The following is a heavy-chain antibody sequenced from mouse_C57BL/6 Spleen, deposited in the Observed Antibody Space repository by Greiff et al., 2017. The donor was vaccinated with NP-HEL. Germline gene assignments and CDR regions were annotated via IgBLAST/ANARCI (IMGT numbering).Heavy chain of an antibody. J-gene: IGHJ3*01. CDR2: INPSTGGT. V-gene: IGHV1-42*01. D-gene: IGHD1-1*01. Sequence: DVQLVESGPELVKPGASVKISCKASGYSFTGYYMNWVKQSPEKSLEWIGEINPSTGGTTYNQKFKAKATLTVDKSSSTAYMQLKSLTSEDSAVYYCATYYYGSPWFAYWGQGTLVTVSA. CDR1: GYSFTGYY. CDR3: ATYYYGSPWFAY.